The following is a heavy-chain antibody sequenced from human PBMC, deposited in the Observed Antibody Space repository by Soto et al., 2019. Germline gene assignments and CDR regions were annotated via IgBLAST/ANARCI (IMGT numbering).Heavy chain of an antibody. J-gene: IGHJ4*02. CDR2: MNPNSGNT. CDR1: GYTFTSYD. D-gene: IGHD1-7*01. Sequence: ASVKVSCKASGYTFTSYDINWVRQATGQGLEWMGWMNPNSGNTGYAQKFQGRVTMTRNTSISTAYMELSSLRSEDTAVYYCATLKYNGNYRRVDYFDYWGQGTLVTVSS. V-gene: IGHV1-8*01. CDR3: ATLKYNGNYRRVDYFDY.